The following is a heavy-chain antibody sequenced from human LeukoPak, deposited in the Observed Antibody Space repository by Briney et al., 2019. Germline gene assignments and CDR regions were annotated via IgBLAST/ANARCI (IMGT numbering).Heavy chain of an antibody. CDR2: ISYDGSNK. D-gene: IGHD6-19*01. V-gene: IGHV3-30*04. Sequence: GGSLRLSCAASGFTFSSYAMHRVRQAPGKGLEWVAVISYDGSNKYYADSVKGRFTISRDNSKNTLYLQMNSLRAEDTAVYYCARAIAVAWFDYWGQGTLVTVSS. CDR1: GFTFSSYA. CDR3: ARAIAVAWFDY. J-gene: IGHJ4*02.